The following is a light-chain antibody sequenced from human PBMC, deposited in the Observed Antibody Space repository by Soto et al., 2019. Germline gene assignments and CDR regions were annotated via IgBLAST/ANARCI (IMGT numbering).Light chain of an antibody. Sequence: QSVLTQPPSVSGSPRQRVTISCSGSSSNIGNNAVNWYQHLPGKPPKLLIYYDDLLASGISDRISGSKSGTSASLAISGLQSEDEADYYCAACDDSLNGVVFGGGTKLTVL. CDR2: YDD. V-gene: IGLV1-36*01. CDR3: AACDDSLNGVV. CDR1: SSNIGNNA. J-gene: IGLJ2*01.